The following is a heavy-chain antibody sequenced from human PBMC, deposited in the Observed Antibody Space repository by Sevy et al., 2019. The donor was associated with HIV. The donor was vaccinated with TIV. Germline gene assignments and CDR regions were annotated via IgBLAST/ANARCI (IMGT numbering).Heavy chain of an antibody. CDR1: GFTFSDHY. Sequence: GGSLRLSCAPSGFTFSDHYMSWIRQAPGKGREWVSYISSSGSLTNNADSVKARFTISRDNAKNSLSLQMNSVRAEDTAVYYCARGDSSGCPDYWGQGTLVTVSS. D-gene: IGHD3-22*01. CDR3: ARGDSSGCPDY. J-gene: IGHJ4*02. CDR2: ISSSGSLT. V-gene: IGHV3-11*06.